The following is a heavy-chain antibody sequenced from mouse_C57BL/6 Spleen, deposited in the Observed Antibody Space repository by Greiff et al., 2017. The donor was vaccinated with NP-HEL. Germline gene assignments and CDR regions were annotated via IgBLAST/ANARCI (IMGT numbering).Heavy chain of an antibody. CDR1: GFSFTSYG. J-gene: IGHJ3*01. Sequence: VQLKESGPGLVAPSQCLSITCTASGFSFTSYGVDWVRQSPGKGLEWLGVIWGVGSTNYNSALENRMSSSKDNSKSQVVLTMNSLQTDDTAVYYCAILRGYACRGKGTLVTVSA. CDR2: IWGVGST. CDR3: AILRGYAC. D-gene: IGHD1-1*01. V-gene: IGHV2-6*01.